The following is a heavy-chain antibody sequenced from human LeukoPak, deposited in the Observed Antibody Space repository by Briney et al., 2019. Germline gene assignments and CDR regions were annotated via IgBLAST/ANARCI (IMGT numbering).Heavy chain of an antibody. CDR3: VNSGYTHWYFDL. Sequence: PSETLSLTCAVSGGSFSGYYWSWIRQPPGKGLEWIGEINHSGSTNYNPSLKSRVTISVDTSKNQFSLKLSSVTAADTAVYYCVNSGYTHWYFDLWGRGTLVTVSS. D-gene: IGHD3-22*01. V-gene: IGHV4-34*01. CDR2: INHSGST. CDR1: GGSFSGYY. J-gene: IGHJ2*01.